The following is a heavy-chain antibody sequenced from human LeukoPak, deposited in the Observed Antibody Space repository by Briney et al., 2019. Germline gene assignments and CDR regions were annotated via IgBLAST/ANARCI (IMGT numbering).Heavy chain of an antibody. Sequence: SETLSLTCAVYGGSFSGYYWSWIRQPPGKALERIGEINHSGSTNYNPSLKSRVTISVDTSKNQFSLKLSSVTAADTAVYYCARGRYYYGSGSYYPKGFDYWGQGTLVTVSS. CDR2: INHSGST. D-gene: IGHD3-10*01. V-gene: IGHV4-34*01. CDR1: GGSFSGYY. J-gene: IGHJ4*02. CDR3: ARGRYYYGSGSYYPKGFDY.